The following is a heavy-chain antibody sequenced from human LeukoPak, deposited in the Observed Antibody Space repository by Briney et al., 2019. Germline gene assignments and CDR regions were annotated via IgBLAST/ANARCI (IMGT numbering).Heavy chain of an antibody. V-gene: IGHV3-48*01. CDR2: ISSSSSTI. CDR1: GFPFSSYS. Sequence: SGGSLRLSCAASGFPFSSYSMNWVRQAPGKGLGWVSYISSSSSTIYYADFVKGRFTLSRDNAKNSLYLQMNSLRAEDTAVYYCARDHQPPGAFDIWGQGTMVTVSS. D-gene: IGHD2-2*01. CDR3: ARDHQPPGAFDI. J-gene: IGHJ3*02.